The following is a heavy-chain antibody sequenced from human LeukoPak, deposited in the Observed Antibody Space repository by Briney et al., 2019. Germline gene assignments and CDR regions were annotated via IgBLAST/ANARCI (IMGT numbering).Heavy chain of an antibody. J-gene: IGHJ6*02. CDR2: VIPIFGTA. D-gene: IGHD4-23*01. CDR1: GGTFSSYA. V-gene: IGHV1-69*01. Sequence: SVKVSCKASGGTFSSYAISWVRQAPGQGLEWMGGVIPIFGTANYAQKFQGRVTITADESTSTAYMELSSLRSEDTAVYYCARDTYGGNPPYYYYYGMDVWGQGTTVTVSS. CDR3: ARDTYGGNPPYYYYYGMDV.